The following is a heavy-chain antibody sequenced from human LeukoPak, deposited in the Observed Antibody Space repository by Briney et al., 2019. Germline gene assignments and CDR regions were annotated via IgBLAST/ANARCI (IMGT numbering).Heavy chain of an antibody. CDR2: IWNDGRYK. V-gene: IGHV3-33*01. J-gene: IGHJ4*02. D-gene: IGHD6-19*01. CDR1: GFTFSTYG. CDR3: AREGSDSSGWYVDY. Sequence: GGSLRLSCAASGFTFSTYGMHWVRQAPGKGLEWVAIIWNDGRYKHYTDSVKGRFTIPRDNSNNTVYLQMNSLRAEDTAVYYCAREGSDSSGWYVDYWGQGTLVTVSS.